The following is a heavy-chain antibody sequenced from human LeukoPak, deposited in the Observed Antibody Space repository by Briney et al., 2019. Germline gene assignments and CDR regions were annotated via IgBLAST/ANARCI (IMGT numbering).Heavy chain of an antibody. CDR3: AREASGNSYRPTDY. D-gene: IGHD2-15*01. J-gene: IGHJ4*02. CDR1: GYTFTGYY. CDR2: INPNSGGT. V-gene: IGHV1-2*02. Sequence: ASVKVSCKASGYTFTGYYMHWVRQAPGQGLEWMGWINPNSGGTNYAQKFQGRVTMTRDTSISTAYTELSRLRSDDTAVYYCAREASGNSYRPTDYWGQGTLVTVSS.